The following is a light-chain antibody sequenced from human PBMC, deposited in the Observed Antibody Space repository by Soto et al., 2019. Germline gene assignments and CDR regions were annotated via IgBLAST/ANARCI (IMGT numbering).Light chain of an antibody. CDR2: NAA. CDR3: QQYYKWPPFT. V-gene: IGKV3-15*01. Sequence: EIVMTQSPATLSVSPGERATLSCRASQRIDTSLAWYQQRPGQAPRLLLYNAATRATGTPARFSGRGFGTEFTLTISSLQSEDFALYYCQQYYKWPPFTFGPGTKVDIK. J-gene: IGKJ3*01. CDR1: QRIDTS.